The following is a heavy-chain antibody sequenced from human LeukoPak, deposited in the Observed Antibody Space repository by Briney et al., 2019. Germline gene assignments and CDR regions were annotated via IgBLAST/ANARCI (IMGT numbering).Heavy chain of an antibody. V-gene: IGHV1-18*04. CDR3: ARGGMFRGVLDV. CDR2: ISGYNGNT. J-gene: IGHJ6*02. D-gene: IGHD3-10*01. CDR1: GYTFTSND. Sequence: ASVKVSCKASGYTFTSNDSTWVRQAPGQGREWMGWISGYNGNTNYAQKVKGRVTMTTDTSTTTAYMELRSLRSDDTAVYYCARGGMFRGVLDVWGQGTTVTGSS.